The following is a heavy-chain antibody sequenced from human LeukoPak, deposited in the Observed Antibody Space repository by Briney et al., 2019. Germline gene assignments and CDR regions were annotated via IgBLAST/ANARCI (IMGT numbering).Heavy chain of an antibody. Sequence: SVKLSCKASGFTFTSSAVQWVRQARGQRLEWIGWIVVGSGSTKYAQKFQERVTITRDMSTSTAYMELSSLRSEDTAVYYCAADPSDYGMDVWGQGTTVTVSS. CDR1: GFTFTSSA. CDR2: IVVGSGST. V-gene: IGHV1-58*01. CDR3: AADPSDYGMDV. J-gene: IGHJ6*02.